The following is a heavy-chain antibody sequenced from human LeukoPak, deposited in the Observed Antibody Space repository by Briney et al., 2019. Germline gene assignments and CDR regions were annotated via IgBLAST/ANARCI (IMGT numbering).Heavy chain of an antibody. V-gene: IGHV3-30*02. D-gene: IGHD3-3*01. CDR1: GFTFSSFG. CDR3: AKDGELHDFWSVYYKKYYYYMDV. CDR2: IRYDGSNK. J-gene: IGHJ6*03. Sequence: PGGSLRLSCAASGFTFSSFGIHWVRQAPGKGLEWVAFIRYDGSNKYYADSVKGRFTISRDNPKNTLYLQMNSLRAEDTAVCYCAKDGELHDFWSVYYKKYYYYMDVWGKGTTVTVSS.